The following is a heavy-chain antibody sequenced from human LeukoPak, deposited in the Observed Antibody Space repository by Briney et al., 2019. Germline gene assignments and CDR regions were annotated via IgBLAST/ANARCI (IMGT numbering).Heavy chain of an antibody. CDR3: ARHGGYRYSFDF. D-gene: IGHD1-26*01. J-gene: IGHJ4*02. Sequence: SETLSLTCTVSGGSISSGGYYWSWIRQPPGKGLEWIGYIYYNGNTNYNPSLKSRVTVSVDTSKNQFSLKLSSVTAADTAVYYCARHGGYRYSFDFWGQGTLVTVSS. V-gene: IGHV4-61*08. CDR2: IYYNGNT. CDR1: GGSISSGGYY.